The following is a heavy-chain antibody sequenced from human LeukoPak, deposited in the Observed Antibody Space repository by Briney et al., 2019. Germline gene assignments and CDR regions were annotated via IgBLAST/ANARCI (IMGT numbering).Heavy chain of an antibody. V-gene: IGHV3-23*01. D-gene: IGHD6-13*01. Sequence: SGGSPRPSCAASGFTFSSYAMSWVRQAPGKGLEWVSAIIGSGSSTYYADSVKGRFTISRDNSKNTLFLQMNSLRAEDTAVYYCAKDRAQQLVLDFWGRGTLVTVSS. CDR1: GFTFSSYA. CDR2: IIGSGSST. CDR3: AKDRAQQLVLDF. J-gene: IGHJ4*02.